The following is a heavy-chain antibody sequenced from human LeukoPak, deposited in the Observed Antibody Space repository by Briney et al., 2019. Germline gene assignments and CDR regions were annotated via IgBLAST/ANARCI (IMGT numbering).Heavy chain of an antibody. CDR2: INHSGST. CDR1: GGSFSGYY. V-gene: IGHV4-34*01. Sequence: SETLSLTCAVYGGSFSGYYWSWIRQPPGQGLEWIGEINHSGSTDYNPSLKSRVTISVDTSKNQFSLKLSSVTAADTAVYYCARASMIRVPFDFCGQSTRLTVSS. J-gene: IGHJ4*02. CDR3: ARASMIRVPFDF. D-gene: IGHD3-10*01.